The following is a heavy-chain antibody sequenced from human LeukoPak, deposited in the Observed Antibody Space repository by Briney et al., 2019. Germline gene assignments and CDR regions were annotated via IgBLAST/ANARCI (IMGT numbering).Heavy chain of an antibody. CDR2: ISGSGGST. CDR1: GFTFSSYA. CDR3: ANSPTMIVPLDAFDI. J-gene: IGHJ3*02. V-gene: IGHV3-23*01. Sequence: PGGSLRLSCAASGFTFSSYAMSWVRQAPVKGLEWVSAISGSGGSTYYADSVKGRFTISRDNSKNTLYLQMNSLRAEDTAVYYCANSPTMIVPLDAFDIWGQGTMVTVSS. D-gene: IGHD3-22*01.